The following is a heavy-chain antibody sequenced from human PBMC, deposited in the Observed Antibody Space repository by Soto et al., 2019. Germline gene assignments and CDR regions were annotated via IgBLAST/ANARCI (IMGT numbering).Heavy chain of an antibody. V-gene: IGHV3-23*01. Sequence: EVQLLESGGGLVQPGGSLTLSCAASGFTFSSYAMSWVRQAPGKGLEWVSAIGGTGVSRYYADYVKGRFTISRDNSKNTLYLQMNTMRCEDTAVYYCAKWRSSGWYAYDAFDVWGQGTMATVSS. D-gene: IGHD6-19*01. J-gene: IGHJ3*01. CDR3: AKWRSSGWYAYDAFDV. CDR2: IGGTGVSR. CDR1: GFTFSSYA.